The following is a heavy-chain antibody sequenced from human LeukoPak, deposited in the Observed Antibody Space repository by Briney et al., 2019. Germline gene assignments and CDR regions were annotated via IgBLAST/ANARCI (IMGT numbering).Heavy chain of an antibody. J-gene: IGHJ3*02. Sequence: SGPVLVKPTETLTLTCTVSGFSLSTARMGVSWIRQPPGKALEWLAHIFSNDEKSYSTSLKSRLTISKDTSKSQVVLTMTNMDPVDTATYYCARIHSGWDSSGYYHDAFDIWGQGTMVTVSS. CDR2: IFSNDEK. V-gene: IGHV2-26*01. CDR1: GFSLSTARMG. D-gene: IGHD3-22*01. CDR3: ARIHSGWDSSGYYHDAFDI.